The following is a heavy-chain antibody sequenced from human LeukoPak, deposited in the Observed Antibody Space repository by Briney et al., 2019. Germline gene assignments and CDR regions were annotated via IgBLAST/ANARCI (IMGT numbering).Heavy chain of an antibody. J-gene: IGHJ4*02. D-gene: IGHD4-17*01. V-gene: IGHV3-48*03. CDR1: GFTFGDYA. Sequence: QPGRSLRLSCTASGFTFGDYAMSWFRQVPGEGLEWVSYISSSGSTIYYADSVKGRFTISRDNAKNSLYLQMNSLRAEDTAVYYCARDLTTVTTFGQYFDYWGQGTLVTVSS. CDR2: ISSSGSTI. CDR3: ARDLTTVTTFGQYFDY.